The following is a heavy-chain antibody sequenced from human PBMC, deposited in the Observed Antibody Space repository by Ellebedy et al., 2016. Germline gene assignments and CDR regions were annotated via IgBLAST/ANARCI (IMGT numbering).Heavy chain of an antibody. V-gene: IGHV3-53*01. CDR3: VTRHNGAFDF. CDR2: MYGGGTE. D-gene: IGHD1-1*01. CDR1: GDSISTSNW. J-gene: IGHJ3*01. Sequence: ETLSLXCAVSGDSISTSNWWSWVRQAPGRGLELVSLMYGGGTEYYADSVKGRFTITRDNSKNTLYLQMSGLGAGDTALYYCVTRHNGAFDFWGQGTMVTVSS.